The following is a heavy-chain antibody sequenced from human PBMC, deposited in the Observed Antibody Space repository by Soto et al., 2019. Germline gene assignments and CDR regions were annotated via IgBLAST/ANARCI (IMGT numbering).Heavy chain of an antibody. Sequence: QVQLVQSGAEVKKPGSSVKVSCKASGGTFSSYAISWVRQAPGQGLEWMGGIIPIFGTADYAQKFQGRVAITADESTSTASMDMSSLRSEDTAVYYCSSVETQRYYYCMDVWGQGTTVIFSS. V-gene: IGHV1-69*12. D-gene: IGHD2-21*01. CDR3: SSVETQRYYYCMDV. J-gene: IGHJ6*02. CDR1: GGTFSSYA. CDR2: IIPIFGTA.